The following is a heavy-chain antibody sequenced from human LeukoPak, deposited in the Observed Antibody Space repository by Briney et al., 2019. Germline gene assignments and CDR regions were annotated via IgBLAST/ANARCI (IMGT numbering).Heavy chain of an antibody. Sequence: GKSLRLSCAASGFTFRSYGMHWVRQAPGKGLEWVAVIWYDGSNKYYADSVKGRFTIPRDNSENTLYLQMNSLRAEDTALYYCASDGIAVDRGIGYFDYWGQGTLVTVSS. J-gene: IGHJ4*02. V-gene: IGHV3-33*01. CDR3: ASDGIAVDRGIGYFDY. D-gene: IGHD6-13*01. CDR1: GFTFRSYG. CDR2: IWYDGSNK.